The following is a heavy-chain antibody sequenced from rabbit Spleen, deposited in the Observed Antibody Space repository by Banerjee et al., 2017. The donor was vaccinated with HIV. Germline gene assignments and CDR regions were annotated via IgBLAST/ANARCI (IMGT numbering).Heavy chain of an antibody. CDR2: INCVVHTT. V-gene: IGHV1S45*01. CDR3: ARDLAGVTGWNFNL. Sequence: QEQLEESGGGLFQPGESLTLTCKASGFSLSSYWMSWVRQAPGKGLEWIGCINCVVHTTHYANWAKGRFTISKTSSTTVTLQMTSLTAADTATYFCARDLAGVTGWNFNLWGPGTLVTVS. D-gene: IGHD4-1*01. J-gene: IGHJ4*01. CDR1: GFSLSSYW.